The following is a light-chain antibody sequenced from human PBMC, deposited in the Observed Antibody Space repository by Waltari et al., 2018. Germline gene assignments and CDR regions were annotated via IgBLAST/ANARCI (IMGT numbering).Light chain of an antibody. Sequence: IQMTQSPSSLSASVGDRVTITCQASQDITNYLNWYQQKPGKAPNLLIYDASNLETGVPSRFTGSGSGTHVTFTISRLQPEDIAIYYCQQYDHLHMSTFGQGTKLQIK. J-gene: IGKJ2*01. CDR2: DAS. CDR3: QQYDHLHMST. V-gene: IGKV1-33*01. CDR1: QDITNY.